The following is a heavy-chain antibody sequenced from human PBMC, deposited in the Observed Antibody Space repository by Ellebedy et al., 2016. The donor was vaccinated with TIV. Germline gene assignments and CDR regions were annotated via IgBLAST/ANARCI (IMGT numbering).Heavy chain of an antibody. D-gene: IGHD3-22*01. Sequence: AASVKVSCKASGYTFTSYGISWVRQAPGQGLEWMGWISAYNGNTNYAQKLQGRVTMTTDTSTSTAYMELRSLISDDTAVYYCARVVTMIVVVDAFDIWGQGTMVTVSS. J-gene: IGHJ3*02. CDR1: GYTFTSYG. CDR3: ARVVTMIVVVDAFDI. V-gene: IGHV1-18*04. CDR2: ISAYNGNT.